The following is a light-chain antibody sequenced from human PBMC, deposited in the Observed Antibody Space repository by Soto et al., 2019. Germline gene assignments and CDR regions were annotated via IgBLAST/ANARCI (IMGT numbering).Light chain of an antibody. J-gene: IGKJ1*01. Sequence: IVMTQSPATLSVSPGERATLSCRASQCFXSNFVWYELKPGQAPRMLMXGQSTRATAIPARFIGSGSGKEFTLTISSLQSEYFAVYYCQQYNNWPTGTFGQGTKVDIK. CDR2: GQS. CDR1: QCFXSN. CDR3: QQYNNWPTGT. V-gene: IGKV3-15*01.